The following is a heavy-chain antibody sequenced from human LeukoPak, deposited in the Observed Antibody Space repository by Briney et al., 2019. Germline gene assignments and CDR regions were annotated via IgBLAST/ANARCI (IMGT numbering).Heavy chain of an antibody. CDR3: ARAIYGAFDY. D-gene: IGHD3-10*01. J-gene: IGHJ4*02. Sequence: SETLSLTCTVSGGSISSGSYYWSWIRQPAGKGLEWIGRIYTSGSTNYNPSLKSRVTISVDTSKNQFSLKLSSVTAADTAVYYCARAIYGAFDYWGQGTLVTVSS. CDR2: IYTSGST. V-gene: IGHV4-61*02. CDR1: GGSISSGSYY.